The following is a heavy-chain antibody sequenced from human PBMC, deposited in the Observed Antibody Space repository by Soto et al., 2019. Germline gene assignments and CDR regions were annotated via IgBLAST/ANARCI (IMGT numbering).Heavy chain of an antibody. CDR1: GGSISSTTHY. CDR2: VYHTGSN. Sequence: PSETLSLTCTVSGGSISSTTHYRGWIRQSPGKGLEWIGSVYHTGSNYYNPSLKSRVTMSVDTSQNQFSLRLRSVTAADTSVYYCARHYSSDPFDYWGQGTLVTVSS. CDR3: ARHYSSDPFDY. J-gene: IGHJ4*02. V-gene: IGHV4-39*01. D-gene: IGHD2-21*01.